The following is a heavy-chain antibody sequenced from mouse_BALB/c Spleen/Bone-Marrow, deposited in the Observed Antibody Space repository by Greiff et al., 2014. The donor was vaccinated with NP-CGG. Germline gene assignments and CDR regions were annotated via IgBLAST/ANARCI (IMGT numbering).Heavy chain of an antibody. CDR1: GYAFSSYW. CDR2: IYPGDGDT. Sequence: QVQLQQPGAELVRPGSSVKISCKASGYAFSSYWMNWLKQRPGQGLEWIGQIYPGDGDTNYNGKFKGKATLTADKSSSTAYMQLSSLTSEDSAVYFCARGDGNYPFYAMDYWGQGTSVTVSS. CDR3: ARGDGNYPFYAMDY. V-gene: IGHV1-80*01. D-gene: IGHD2-1*01. J-gene: IGHJ4*01.